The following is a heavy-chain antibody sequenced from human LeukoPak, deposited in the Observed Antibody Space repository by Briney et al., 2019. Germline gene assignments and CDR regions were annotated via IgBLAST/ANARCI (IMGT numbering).Heavy chain of an antibody. CDR3: ARVPGYGSGSYYAPNYYYYGMDV. CDR2: ISAYNGNT. Sequence: ASVKVSCKASGYTFTSYYMHWVRQAPGQGLEWMGWISAYNGNTNYAQKLQGRVTMTTDTSTSTAYMELRSLRSDDTAVYYCARVPGYGSGSYYAPNYYYYGMDVWGQGTTVTVSS. V-gene: IGHV1-18*04. CDR1: GYTFTSYY. D-gene: IGHD3-10*01. J-gene: IGHJ6*02.